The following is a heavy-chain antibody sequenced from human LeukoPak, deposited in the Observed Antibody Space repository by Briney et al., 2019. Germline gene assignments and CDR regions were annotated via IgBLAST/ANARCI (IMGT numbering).Heavy chain of an antibody. V-gene: IGHV3-74*01. Sequence: GGSLRLSCAVSRFTFSSYWMHWIRQAPGKGLVWVSRINSDGSGTSYAASVKGRFTISRDNAKNSLYLQMNSLRAEDTALYYCAEAVAGTPYYFDYWGQGTLVTVSS. CDR2: INSDGSGT. CDR1: RFTFSSYW. J-gene: IGHJ4*02. CDR3: AEAVAGTPYYFDY. D-gene: IGHD6-19*01.